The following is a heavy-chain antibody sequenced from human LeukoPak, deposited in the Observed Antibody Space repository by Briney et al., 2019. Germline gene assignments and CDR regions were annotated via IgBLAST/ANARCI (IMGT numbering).Heavy chain of an antibody. CDR2: MNPNSGNT. CDR1: GYTFTSYD. D-gene: IGHD6-13*01. CDR3: ARGRYSSSWYYFDY. V-gene: IGHV1-8*01. Sequence: ASVKVSCKASGYTFTSYDINWVRQATGQGLEWMGWMNPNSGNTGYAQKFQGRVTMTRNTSISTAYMELSSLRAEDTAVYYCARGRYSSSWYYFDYWGQGTLVTVSS. J-gene: IGHJ4*02.